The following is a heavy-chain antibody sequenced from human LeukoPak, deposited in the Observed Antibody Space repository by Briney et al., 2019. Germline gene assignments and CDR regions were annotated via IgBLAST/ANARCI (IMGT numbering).Heavy chain of an antibody. Sequence: GGSLGLSCAASGFSFSTFGMHWARRAPGKGLEWVAVIWNDGSKKFYAESVKGRFTISRDNSQNTLYLQMNRLRAEDTAVYYCGRAFLGGDYWGKGPRAPVS. J-gene: IGHJ4*02. D-gene: IGHD3-16*01. CDR1: GFSFSTFG. CDR2: IWNDGSKK. V-gene: IGHV3-33*08. CDR3: GRAFLGGDY.